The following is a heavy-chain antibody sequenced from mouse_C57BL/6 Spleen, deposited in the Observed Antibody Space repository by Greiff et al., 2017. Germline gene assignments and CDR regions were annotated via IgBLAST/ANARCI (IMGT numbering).Heavy chain of an antibody. CDR2: INPSSGYT. V-gene: IGHV1-4*01. D-gene: IGHD1-1*01. J-gene: IGHJ4*01. CDR3: ARGHYGSRMDY. Sequence: VQLQQSGAELARPGASVKMSCKASGYTFTSYTMHWVKQRPGPGLEWIGYINPSSGYTKYNQKFKDKATLTADKSSSTAYMQLSSLTSEDSAVYYCARGHYGSRMDYWGQGTSVTVSS. CDR1: GYTFTSYT.